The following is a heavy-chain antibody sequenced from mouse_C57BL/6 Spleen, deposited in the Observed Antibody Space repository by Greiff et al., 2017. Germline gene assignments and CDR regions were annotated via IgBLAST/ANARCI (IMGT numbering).Heavy chain of an antibody. V-gene: IGHV14-2*01. Sequence: EVQRVESGAELVKPGASVKLSCTASGFNIKDYYMHWVKQRTEQGLEWIGRIDPEDGETKYDPKFQGKATITADTSSNTAYLQLSSLASEDTAGYYCGRGDGDYGRYRGQGTTLTVAS. CDR3: GRGDGDYGRY. D-gene: IGHD2-13*01. J-gene: IGHJ2*01. CDR2: IDPEDGET. CDR1: GFNIKDYY.